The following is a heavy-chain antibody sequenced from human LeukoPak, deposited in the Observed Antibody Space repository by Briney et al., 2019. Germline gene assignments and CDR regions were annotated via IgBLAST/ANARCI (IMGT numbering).Heavy chain of an antibody. J-gene: IGHJ4*02. V-gene: IGHV4-31*03. D-gene: IGHD6-19*01. Sequence: SQTLSLTCTVSGGSISSGGYYWSWIRQHPGKGLEWIGYIYYSGSTYYNPSLKSRVTISVDTSKNQFSLKLSSVTAADTAVYYCAREAPGNRDRNSRGWYDYWGQGTLVTVSS. CDR3: AREAPGNRDRNSRGWYDY. CDR1: GGSISSGGYY. CDR2: IYYSGST.